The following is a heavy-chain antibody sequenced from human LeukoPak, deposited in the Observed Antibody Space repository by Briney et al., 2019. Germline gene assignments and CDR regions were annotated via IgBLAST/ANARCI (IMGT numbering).Heavy chain of an antibody. J-gene: IGHJ4*02. Sequence: ASVKVSCKASGYTFTGSYMHWVRQAPGQGLEWVGRINPNSGGTNYAQKFQGRVTMTRDTSISTAYMELSRLRSDDTAVYYCAVDILTGYPPSDYWGQGTLVTVSS. CDR3: AVDILTGYPPSDY. CDR2: INPNSGGT. CDR1: GYTFTGSY. D-gene: IGHD3-9*01. V-gene: IGHV1-2*06.